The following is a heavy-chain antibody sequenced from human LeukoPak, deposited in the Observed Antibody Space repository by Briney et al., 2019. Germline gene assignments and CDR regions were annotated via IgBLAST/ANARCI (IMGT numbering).Heavy chain of an antibody. Sequence: PGGSLRLSCAASGFTFSSYGMHWVRQAPGKGLEWVAFIRYDGSNKYYADSVKGRFTISRDNSKNTLYLQMNSLRAEDTAVYYCVKEINTYYYGSGSHWGQGTLVTVSS. CDR2: IRYDGSNK. J-gene: IGHJ4*02. D-gene: IGHD3-10*01. CDR1: GFTFSSYG. CDR3: VKEINTYYYGSGSH. V-gene: IGHV3-30*02.